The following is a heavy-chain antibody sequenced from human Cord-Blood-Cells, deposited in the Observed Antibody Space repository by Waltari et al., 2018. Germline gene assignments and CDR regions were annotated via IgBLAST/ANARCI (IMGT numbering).Heavy chain of an antibody. D-gene: IGHD2-15*01. V-gene: IGHV3-15*01. CDR2: IKSKTDGGTT. CDR3: TTEGIVVVVAATPGWFDP. J-gene: IGHJ5*02. Sequence: EVQLVESGGGLVKPGGSLRLSCAASGFTFSNAWMSWVRQAPGKGLEWVGSIKSKTDGGTTDYAAPVKGRFTISRDDSKNTLYLQMNSLKTEDTAVYYCTTEGIVVVVAATPGWFDPWGQGTLVTVSS. CDR1: GFTFSNAW.